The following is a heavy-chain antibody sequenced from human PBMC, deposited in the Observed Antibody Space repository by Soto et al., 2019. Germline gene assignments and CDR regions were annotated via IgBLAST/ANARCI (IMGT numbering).Heavy chain of an antibody. CDR3: AMGGLYYYYGMDV. CDR1: GFTFSSYA. V-gene: IGHV3-23*01. Sequence: VGSLRLSGAASGFTFSSYAMSWVRQAPGKGLEWVSAISGSGGSTYYADSVKGRFTISRDNSKNTLYLQMNSLRAEDTAVYYCAMGGLYYYYGMDVWGQGTTVTVSS. CDR2: ISGSGGST. D-gene: IGHD2-15*01. J-gene: IGHJ6*02.